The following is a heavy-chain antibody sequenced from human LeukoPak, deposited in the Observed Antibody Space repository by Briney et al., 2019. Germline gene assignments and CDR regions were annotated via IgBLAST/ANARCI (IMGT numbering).Heavy chain of an antibody. CDR3: VRGGRHGYNSGDY. D-gene: IGHD5-24*01. Sequence: SETLSLTCTVSGGSISSGDYFWSWIRQPPGKGLEWIGEINHTGNTNYNPSLKSRVTISVDTSKNQFSLKLSSVTAADTAVYYCVRGGRHGYNSGDYWGQGTLVTVSS. J-gene: IGHJ4*02. CDR1: GGSISSGDYF. V-gene: IGHV4-39*07. CDR2: INHTGNT.